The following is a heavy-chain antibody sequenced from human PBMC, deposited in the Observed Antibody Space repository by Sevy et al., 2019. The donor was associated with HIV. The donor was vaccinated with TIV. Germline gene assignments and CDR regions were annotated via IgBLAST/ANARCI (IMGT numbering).Heavy chain of an antibody. V-gene: IGHV3-66*02. D-gene: IGHD6-13*01. CDR2: IYSGGST. CDR1: GFTVSSNY. CDR3: AREERGIAAAGH. Sequence: GGSLRLSCAASGFTVSSNYMSWVRQAPGKGLEWVSVIYSGGSTYYADSVKGRFTISRDNSKNTLYLQMNSLRAEDTAVYYCAREERGIAAAGHWGQGTLVTVSS. J-gene: IGHJ4*02.